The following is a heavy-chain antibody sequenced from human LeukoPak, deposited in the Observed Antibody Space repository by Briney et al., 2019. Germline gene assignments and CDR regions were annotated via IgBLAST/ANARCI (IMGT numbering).Heavy chain of an antibody. D-gene: IGHD3-22*01. CDR1: GYSISSGYY. J-gene: IGHJ3*02. Sequence: SETLSLTCTVSGYSISSGYYWGWIRQPPGKGLEWIGSIYHSGSTYYNPSLKSRVTISVDTSKNQFSLKLSSVTAADTAVYYCARDHDSSGLLSPRRAFDIWGQGTMVTVSS. CDR3: ARDHDSSGLLSPRRAFDI. CDR2: IYHSGST. V-gene: IGHV4-38-2*02.